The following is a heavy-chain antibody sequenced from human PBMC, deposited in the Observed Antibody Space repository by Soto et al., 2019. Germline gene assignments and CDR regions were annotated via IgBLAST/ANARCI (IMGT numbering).Heavy chain of an antibody. D-gene: IGHD4-17*01. CDR1: GFTFNDHS. Sequence: EVQLVESGGGLVQPGRSLRLSCAASGFTFNDHSMHWVRQAPGKGLEWVSGISWNSGSIGYADSVKGRFTISRDNAKNSLFLQMNSLRPEDSAIYYCAKDAPKFGDYVPWYFDDWGQGTLVTVSS. J-gene: IGHJ4*02. CDR3: AKDAPKFGDYVPWYFDD. V-gene: IGHV3-9*01. CDR2: ISWNSGSI.